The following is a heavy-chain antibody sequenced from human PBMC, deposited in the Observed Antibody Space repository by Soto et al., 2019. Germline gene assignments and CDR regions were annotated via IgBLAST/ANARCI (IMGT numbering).Heavy chain of an antibody. CDR2: IVVGSGNT. V-gene: IGHV1-58*01. CDR3: AAAGGLGPGVVVTGRDYHYYGMDV. D-gene: IGHD3-22*01. CDR1: GFTFTSSA. J-gene: IGHJ6*01. Sequence: GASVKVSCKASGFTFTSSAVQWVRQARGQRLEWIGWIVVGSGNTNYAQKFQERVTITRDMSTSTAYMELSSLRSEDTAVYYCAAAGGLGPGVVVTGRDYHYYGMDVW.